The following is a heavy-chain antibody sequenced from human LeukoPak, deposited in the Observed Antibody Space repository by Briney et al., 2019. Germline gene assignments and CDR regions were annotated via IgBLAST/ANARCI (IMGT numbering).Heavy chain of an antibody. CDR3: AKDHGNSAATFHPMGMDV. Sequence: GKSLRLSCAASGFTFSSYGMHWVRQAPGKGLEWVAVVSYDGSNKYDADSVKGRFTISRDNSKNTLYLQMNSLRAEDTAVYYCAKDHGNSAATFHPMGMDVWGQGTTVTVSS. CDR1: GFTFSSYG. CDR2: VSYDGSNK. V-gene: IGHV3-30*18. J-gene: IGHJ6*02. D-gene: IGHD2-15*01.